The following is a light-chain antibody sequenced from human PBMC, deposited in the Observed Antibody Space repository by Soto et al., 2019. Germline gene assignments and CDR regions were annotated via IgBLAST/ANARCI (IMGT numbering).Light chain of an antibody. CDR3: QQTDSFPRT. CDR1: QSISSY. Sequence: DIQMTQSPSSLSASVGDRVTITFRASQSISSYLNWYQHKPGKAPKLLIYAASSLQTGVPSRFSGSRSGTDFALTISSLQRDDFATYYCQQTDSFPRTFGQGTKVEMK. J-gene: IGKJ1*01. V-gene: IGKV1-39*01. CDR2: AAS.